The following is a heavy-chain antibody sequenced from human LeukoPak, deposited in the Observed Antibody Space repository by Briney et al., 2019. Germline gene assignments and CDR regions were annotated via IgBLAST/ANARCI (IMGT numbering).Heavy chain of an antibody. D-gene: IGHD6-19*01. Sequence: GGSLKISCKTSGSHFSTYSIAWVRQMPGKGLEGMGIIYRDDSNARYSPSFKGQVTISSDNSITTPYLQSSSLNASDTALSYCARRRSVAAYHWFDPWGQGTLVPVSS. J-gene: IGHJ5*02. CDR1: GSHFSTYS. CDR2: IYRDDSNA. V-gene: IGHV5-51*01. CDR3: ARRRSVAAYHWFDP.